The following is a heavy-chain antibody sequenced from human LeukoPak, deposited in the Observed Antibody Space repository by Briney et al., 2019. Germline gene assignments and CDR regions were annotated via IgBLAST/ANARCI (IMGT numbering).Heavy chain of an antibody. V-gene: IGHV1-18*01. CDR2: ISAYNGNT. D-gene: IGHD4-23*01. J-gene: IGHJ5*02. CDR3: ARDNSIGGRGWWFDP. CDR1: GYSFSTYG. Sequence: ASVKVSCKASGYSFSTYGITWVRQAPGQGLEWVGWISAYNGNTNYAQKLQGRVTMTTDTSTNTAYMELRSLRSDDTAVYYCARDNSIGGRGWWFDPWGQGTLVTVSS.